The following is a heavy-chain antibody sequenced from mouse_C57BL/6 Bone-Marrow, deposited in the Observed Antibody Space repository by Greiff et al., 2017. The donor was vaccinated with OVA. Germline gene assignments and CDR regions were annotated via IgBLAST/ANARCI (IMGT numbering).Heavy chain of an antibody. J-gene: IGHJ3*01. CDR3: ARENYYGIFAY. CDR2: IYPGGGYT. Sequence: VKLVESGAELVRPGTSVKMSCKASGYTFTNYWIGWAKQRPGHGLEWIGDIYPGGGYTNYNEKFKGKATLTADKSSSTAYMQFSSLTSEDSAIYYCARENYYGIFAYWGQGTLVTVSA. D-gene: IGHD1-1*02. CDR1: GYTFTNYW. V-gene: IGHV1-63*01.